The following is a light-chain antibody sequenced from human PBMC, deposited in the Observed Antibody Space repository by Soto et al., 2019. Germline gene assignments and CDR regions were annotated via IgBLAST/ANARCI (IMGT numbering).Light chain of an antibody. CDR1: QSISTN. J-gene: IGKJ1*01. Sequence: IVMPQSPATLSVSPGERATLSCRASQSISTNLAWYQQKPGQAPRLLIYDASTRATGIPARFSGSGSGTDFTLTIISLQSEDFAIYYCQQYTNWRTFGQGTKVDIK. CDR3: QQYTNWRT. CDR2: DAS. V-gene: IGKV3-15*01.